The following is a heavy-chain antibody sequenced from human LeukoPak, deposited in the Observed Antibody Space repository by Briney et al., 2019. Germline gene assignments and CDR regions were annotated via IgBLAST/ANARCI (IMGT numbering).Heavy chain of an antibody. Sequence: ASVKVSCKASGYTFTSYGISWVRQAPGQGLEWMGIINPTGGSTTYAQKFQGRVTMTRDTSTSTVYMELRSLRSDDTAVYYCARDRDYGDYDTQDLFVYWGQGTLVTVSS. V-gene: IGHV1-46*01. CDR2: INPTGGST. D-gene: IGHD4-17*01. CDR3: ARDRDYGDYDTQDLFVY. CDR1: GYTFTSYG. J-gene: IGHJ4*02.